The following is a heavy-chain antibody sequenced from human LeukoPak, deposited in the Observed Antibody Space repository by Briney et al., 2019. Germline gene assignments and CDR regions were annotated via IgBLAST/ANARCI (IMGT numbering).Heavy chain of an antibody. Sequence: SQTLSLTCSVSGGSISSSSYYWGWIRQPPGKGLEWIGSLYYSGGTYYNPSLKSRVSISVDTSKNQFSLKLSSVTAADTAVYYCARLVKAITFGGVIVPNWFDPWGQGTLVTVSS. CDR3: ARLVKAITFGGVIVPNWFDP. D-gene: IGHD3-16*02. J-gene: IGHJ5*02. V-gene: IGHV4-39*01. CDR1: GGSISSSSYY. CDR2: LYYSGGT.